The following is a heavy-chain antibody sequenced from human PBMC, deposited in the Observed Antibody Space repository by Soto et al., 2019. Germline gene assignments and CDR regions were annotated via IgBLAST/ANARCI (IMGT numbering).Heavy chain of an antibody. CDR1: GYSFSFYG. CDR3: ARMIGYCSSTSCHLADPDYYYYGMDV. D-gene: IGHD2-2*01. Sequence: SVKVSCKASGYSFSFYGINWVRQAPGQGLEWMGWINPFLGKTNFAQKFQGRVTITADKSTSTAYMELSSLRSEDTAVYYCARMIGYCSSTSCHLADPDYYYYGMDVWGQGTTVTVSS. J-gene: IGHJ6*02. CDR2: INPFLGKT. V-gene: IGHV1-69*10.